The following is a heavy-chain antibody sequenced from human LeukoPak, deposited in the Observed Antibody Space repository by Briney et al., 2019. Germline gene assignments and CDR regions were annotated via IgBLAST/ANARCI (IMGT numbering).Heavy chain of an antibody. D-gene: IGHD3-10*01. J-gene: IGHJ4*02. CDR3: AKSKFGLGQGGFFDY. CDR2: ISYDGSNK. Sequence: GGSLRLSCAASGFTFSSYGMHWGRQAPGKGLEWVAVISYDGSNKYYADSVKGRFTISRDNSKNTLYLQMNSLRAEDTAVYYCAKSKFGLGQGGFFDYWGQGTLVTVSS. V-gene: IGHV3-30*18. CDR1: GFTFSSYG.